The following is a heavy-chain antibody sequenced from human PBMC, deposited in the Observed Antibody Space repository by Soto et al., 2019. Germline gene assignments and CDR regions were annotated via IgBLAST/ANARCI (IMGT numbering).Heavy chain of an antibody. J-gene: IGHJ6*02. Sequence: GGSLSLACAASGFTFSSSGIDWVRQATGTGLEWVAVISYDGSNKYYADSVKGRFTISRDNSKNTLYLQMNSLRAEDTAVYYCAKDYYGSGTPYYYYYGMDVWGQGTTVTVSS. CDR3: AKDYYGSGTPYYYYYGMDV. D-gene: IGHD3-10*01. CDR1: GFTFSSSG. V-gene: IGHV3-30*18. CDR2: ISYDGSNK.